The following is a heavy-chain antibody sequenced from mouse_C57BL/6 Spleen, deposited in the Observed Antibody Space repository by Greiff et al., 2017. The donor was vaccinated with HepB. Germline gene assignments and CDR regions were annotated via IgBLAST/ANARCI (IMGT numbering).Heavy chain of an antibody. Sequence: QLQQSGAELVRPGASVTLSCKASGYTFTDYEMHWVKQTPVHGLEWIGAIDPETGGTAYNQKFKGKAILTADKSSSTAYMELRSLTSEDSAVYYCSHYYGSKTDWYFDVWGTGTTVTVSS. V-gene: IGHV1-15*01. CDR2: IDPETGGT. J-gene: IGHJ1*03. CDR1: GYTFTDYE. D-gene: IGHD1-1*01. CDR3: SHYYGSKTDWYFDV.